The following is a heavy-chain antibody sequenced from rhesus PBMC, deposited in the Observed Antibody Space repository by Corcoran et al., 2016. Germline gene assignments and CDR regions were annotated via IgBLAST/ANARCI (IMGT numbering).Heavy chain of an antibody. CDR1: GSTFTSYY. V-gene: IGHV1-180*01. CDR3: ARGPASWNGDY. J-gene: IGHJ4*01. CDR2: ITPERVNK. Sequence: QVQLVQSGAEIKQPGASVTLSCKASGSTFTSYYMHWVRQAPGQGLEWRGQITPERVNKEYAQDGKGRASRTTDTTKSTGYMEVSSRRSEETAGNDCARGPASWNGDYGGQGVLVTVAS. D-gene: IGHD1-1*01.